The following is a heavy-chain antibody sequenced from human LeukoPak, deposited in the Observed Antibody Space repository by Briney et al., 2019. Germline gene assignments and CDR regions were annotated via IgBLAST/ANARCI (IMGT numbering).Heavy chain of an antibody. J-gene: IGHJ6*03. CDR3: ARGVSSSWYDYYYYMDV. D-gene: IGHD6-13*01. Sequence: SQTLSLTCAISGDSVSSNSAAWNWIRQSPSRGLEWLGRTYYRSKWYNDYAVSVKSRITINPGTSKNQFSLQLNSVTPEDTAVYYCARGVSSSWYDYYYYMDVWGKGTTVTISS. CDR2: TYYRSKWYN. V-gene: IGHV6-1*01. CDR1: GDSVSSNSAA.